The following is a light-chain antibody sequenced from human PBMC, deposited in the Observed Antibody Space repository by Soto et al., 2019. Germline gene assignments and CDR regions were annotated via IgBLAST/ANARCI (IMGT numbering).Light chain of an antibody. CDR1: SSDVGGYNY. CDR2: EVS. V-gene: IGLV2-14*01. CDR3: SSYTSSTTPYV. J-gene: IGLJ1*01. Sequence: QSVLTQPACVSGSPGQSITISCTGTSSDVGGYNYVSWFQHHPGKAPKLLIYEVSHRPSGVSNRFSGSKSGNTASLTISGLQAGDEADYHCSSYTSSTTPYVFGTGTKVTVL.